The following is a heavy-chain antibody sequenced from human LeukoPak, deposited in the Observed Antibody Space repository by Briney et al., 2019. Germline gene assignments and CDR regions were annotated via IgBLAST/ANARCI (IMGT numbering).Heavy chain of an antibody. CDR1: GFTFSSYT. J-gene: IGHJ4*02. CDR2: ISSSSSYI. CDR3: AREPAANGVDY. V-gene: IGHV3-21*01. D-gene: IGHD6-13*01. Sequence: GGSLRLSCAVSGFTFSSYTMNWVRQAPGKGLEWVSSISSSSSYIYYADSVKGRFTISRDNAKNSLYLQMNSLRAADTAVYYCAREPAANGVDYWGQGALVTVSS.